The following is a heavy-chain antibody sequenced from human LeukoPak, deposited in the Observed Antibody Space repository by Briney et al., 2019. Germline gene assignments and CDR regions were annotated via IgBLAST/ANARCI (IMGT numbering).Heavy chain of an antibody. CDR1: GGSFSGYY. D-gene: IGHD3-10*01. CDR2: INHSGST. CDR3: ARDRVYGSGTYTLDYYYYYMDV. V-gene: IGHV4-34*01. Sequence: SETLSLTCAVYGGSFSGYYWSWIRQPPGKGLEWIGEINHSGSTNYNPSLTSRVTISVDTSKNQFSLKLSSVTAADTAVYYCARDRVYGSGTYTLDYYYYYMDVWGKGTTVTVSS. J-gene: IGHJ6*03.